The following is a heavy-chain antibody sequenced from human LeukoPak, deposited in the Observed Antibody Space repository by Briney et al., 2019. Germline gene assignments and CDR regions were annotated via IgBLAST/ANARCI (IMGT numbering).Heavy chain of an antibody. CDR2: INGGSGNS. V-gene: IGHV3-23*01. Sequence: GGSLRLSCAASGFTFNNYAMTWVRQPPGKGLEGVSVINGGSGNSYYADSVKGRFTVSRDNSKNTLYLQMNRLRDEATAVYYCAKGQGYNYGDSIDYWGQGTLVTVSS. CDR1: GFTFNNYA. CDR3: AKGQGYNYGDSIDY. D-gene: IGHD5-18*01. J-gene: IGHJ4*02.